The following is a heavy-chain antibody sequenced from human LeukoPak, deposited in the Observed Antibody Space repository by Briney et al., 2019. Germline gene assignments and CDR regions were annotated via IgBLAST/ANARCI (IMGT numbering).Heavy chain of an antibody. CDR1: GFTVSSNY. Sequence: GGSLRLSCAASGFTVSSNYMSWVRQAPGKGLEWVSVIYSGGSTYYADSVKGRFTISRHNSKNTLYFQMNSLRAEDTAVYYCARGGLSAPFDYWGQGTLVTVSS. CDR2: IYSGGST. J-gene: IGHJ4*02. D-gene: IGHD3-16*01. V-gene: IGHV3-53*04. CDR3: ARGGLSAPFDY.